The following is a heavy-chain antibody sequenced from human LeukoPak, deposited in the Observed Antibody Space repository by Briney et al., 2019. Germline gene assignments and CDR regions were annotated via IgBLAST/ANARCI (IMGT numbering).Heavy chain of an antibody. CDR2: ISSDGSNK. D-gene: IGHD3-10*01. CDR1: GVTFSSYG. CDR3: ATLYASGSVWGPFDY. V-gene: IGHV3-30*03. J-gene: IGHJ4*02. Sequence: GKSLTLSCAASGVTFSSYGRHWIRQAPGKGLEWMAVISSDGSNKYYADSVKGRFTISRDNSKNSLYLQMISLRAEDISVYYCATLYASGSVWGPFDYWGQGILVTVSS.